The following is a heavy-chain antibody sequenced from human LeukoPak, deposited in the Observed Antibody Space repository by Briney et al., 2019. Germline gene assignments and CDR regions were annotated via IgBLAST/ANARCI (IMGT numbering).Heavy chain of an antibody. V-gene: IGHV6-1*01. CDR2: TYYRSKWYN. CDR3: ARWEISRSGYYYYGMDV. Sequence: SQTLSLTCAISGDSASSNSAAWNWIRQSPSRGLEWLGRTYYRSKWYNDYAVSVKSRITINPDTSKNQFSLQLNSVTPEDTAVYYCARWEISRSGYYYYGMDVWGQGTTVTVSS. J-gene: IGHJ6*02. CDR1: GDSASSNSAA. D-gene: IGHD1-26*01.